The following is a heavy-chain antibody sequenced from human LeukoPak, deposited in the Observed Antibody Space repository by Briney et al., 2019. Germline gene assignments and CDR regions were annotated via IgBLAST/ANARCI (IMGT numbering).Heavy chain of an antibody. J-gene: IGHJ3*02. D-gene: IGHD4-17*01. CDR2: ISYIGST. V-gene: IGHV4-59*11. Sequence: SETLSLTCAVSADSFSSHYWTWIRQPPGKGLEWIGYISYIGSTNYNPSLKSRVTISIDTSKNQFSLKLSSVTAADTAVYYCARDLVTVTKGFDIWGQGTMVTVSS. CDR1: ADSFSSHY. CDR3: ARDLVTVTKGFDI.